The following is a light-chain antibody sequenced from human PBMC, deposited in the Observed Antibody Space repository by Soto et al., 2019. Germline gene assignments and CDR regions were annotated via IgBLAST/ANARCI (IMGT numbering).Light chain of an antibody. CDR3: QTWGTGPRV. J-gene: IGLJ3*02. CDR2: LNSDGSH. V-gene: IGLV4-69*01. Sequence: QSVLTQSPSASASLGASVKLTCTLSSGHSSYAIAWHQQQPEKGPRYLMKLNSDGSHSKGDGIPDRFSGSSSGAERYLTISRLQSEDDADYYCQTWGTGPRVFGGGTKLTVL. CDR1: SGHSSYA.